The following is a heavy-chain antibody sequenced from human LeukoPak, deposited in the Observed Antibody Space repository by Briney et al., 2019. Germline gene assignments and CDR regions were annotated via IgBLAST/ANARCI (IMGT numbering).Heavy chain of an antibody. D-gene: IGHD2-15*01. Sequence: PGGSLRLSCAASGFTFSSYSMNWVRQAPGKGLGWVSYISSSSSTIYYADSVKGRFTISRDNAKNPLYLQMNSLRAEDTAVYYCARVYCSGGSCSTGDYFDYWGQGTLVTVSS. CDR2: ISSSSSTI. CDR1: GFTFSSYS. V-gene: IGHV3-48*01. CDR3: ARVYCSGGSCSTGDYFDY. J-gene: IGHJ4*02.